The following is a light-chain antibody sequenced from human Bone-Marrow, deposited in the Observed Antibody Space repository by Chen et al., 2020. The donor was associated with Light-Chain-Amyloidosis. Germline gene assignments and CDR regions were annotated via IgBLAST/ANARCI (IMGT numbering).Light chain of an antibody. Sequence: SSELTQPPSVSVSPGQTARITCSGDDLPTKYAYWYQQKPGQAPELVIHRDTERPSGISERFSGSSSGTTATLTISGVQAEDEADYHCQSADSSGTYEVIFGGGTKLTVL. CDR1: DLPTKY. CDR2: RDT. J-gene: IGLJ2*01. V-gene: IGLV3-25*03. CDR3: QSADSSGTYEVI.